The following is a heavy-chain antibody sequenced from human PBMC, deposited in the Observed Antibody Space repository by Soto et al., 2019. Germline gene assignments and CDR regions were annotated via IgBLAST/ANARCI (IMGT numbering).Heavy chain of an antibody. Sequence: GGSLRLSCAASGFNFRAYGMHWVRQAPGKGLQWVAVLSSDASSEYYADSVKGRFTISRDNSQNTLYLQMNSLRPEDTAVYYCAKTSSSVYYYYYGMDVWGQGATVTVSS. CDR3: AKTSSSVYYYYYGMDV. CDR1: GFNFRAYG. J-gene: IGHJ6*02. V-gene: IGHV3-30*18. CDR2: LSSDASSE. D-gene: IGHD6-6*01.